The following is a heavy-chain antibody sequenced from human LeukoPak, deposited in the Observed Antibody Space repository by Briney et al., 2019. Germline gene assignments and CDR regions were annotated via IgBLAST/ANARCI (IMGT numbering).Heavy chain of an antibody. J-gene: IGHJ4*02. CDR3: ARDLKRPEGELPKFYFDY. V-gene: IGHV1-46*01. D-gene: IGHD1-26*01. CDR2: INPSGGST. Sequence: ASVKVSCKASGYTFTSYYMHWVRQAPGQGLEWMGIINPSGGSTSYAQKFQGRVTMTRDTSTSTVYMELSSLRSEDTAVYYCARDLKRPEGELPKFYFDYWGQGTLVTVSS. CDR1: GYTFTSYY.